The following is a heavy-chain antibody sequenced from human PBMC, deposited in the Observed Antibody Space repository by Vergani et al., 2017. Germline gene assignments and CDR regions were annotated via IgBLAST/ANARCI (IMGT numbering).Heavy chain of an antibody. D-gene: IGHD4-23*01. CDR3: ARAVSATVGDPPGY. Sequence: EVQLVESGGGLVQPGGSLRLSCAASGFTFSSYDMHWVRQATGKGLEWVSAIGTAGDTYYPGSVKGRFTISRENAKNCLYSQMNSLRAGDTAIYYCARAVSATVGDPPGYWGQGTLVTVSS. V-gene: IGHV3-13*01. J-gene: IGHJ4*02. CDR2: IGTAGDT. CDR1: GFTFSSYD.